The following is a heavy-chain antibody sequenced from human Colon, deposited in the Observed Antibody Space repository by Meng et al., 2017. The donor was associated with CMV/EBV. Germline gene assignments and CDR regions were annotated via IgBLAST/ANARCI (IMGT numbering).Heavy chain of an antibody. Sequence: GSLRLSCAVYGGSFSGYYWSWIRQPPGKGLEWIGEINHSGSTNYNPSLKSRVTISVDTSTNQFSLKLSSVTAADTAVYYCARGRIAAAGTGFDYWGQGTLVTVSS. V-gene: IGHV4-34*01. D-gene: IGHD6-13*01. CDR1: GGSFSGYY. CDR3: ARGRIAAAGTGFDY. CDR2: INHSGST. J-gene: IGHJ4*02.